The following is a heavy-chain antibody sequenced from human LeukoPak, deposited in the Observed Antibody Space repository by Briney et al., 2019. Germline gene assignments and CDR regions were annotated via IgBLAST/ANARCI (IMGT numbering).Heavy chain of an antibody. V-gene: IGHV3-9*01. D-gene: IGHD3-10*01. CDR2: ISWNSGSI. CDR1: GFTFDDYA. CDR3: ARDNYYGSGSYSDY. Sequence: PGGSLRLSCAASGFTFDDYAMHWVRQAPGKGLEWVSGISWNSGSIGYADSVKGRFTISRDNAKNSLYLQMNSLRAEDTAVYYCARDNYYGSGSYSDYWGQGTLVTVSS. J-gene: IGHJ4*02.